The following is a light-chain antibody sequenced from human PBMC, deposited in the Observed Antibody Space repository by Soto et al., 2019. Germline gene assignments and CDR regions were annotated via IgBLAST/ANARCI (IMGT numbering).Light chain of an antibody. V-gene: IGKV3-15*01. CDR1: QSVSNN. J-gene: IGKJ4*01. CDR2: GAS. Sequence: ETVMTQYPVTLSVYPGERATLSCRASQSVSNNLAWYQQKPGQAPRLLIFGASTRATRIPATFSGSGSGTEFTLTISSLQSEDFAVYYCQQYDNWPLTFGGGTKVEIK. CDR3: QQYDNWPLT.